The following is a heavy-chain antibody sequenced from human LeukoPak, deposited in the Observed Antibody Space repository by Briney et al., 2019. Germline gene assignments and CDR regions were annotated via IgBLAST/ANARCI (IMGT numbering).Heavy chain of an antibody. CDR3: ARVRGPMTTAKGRSGRWYYYGMDV. Sequence: GGSLRLSCAASGFTFSSYSMNWVRQAPGKGLEWVSYISSSSSTIYYADSVKGRFTISRDNAKNSLYLQMNSLRAEDTAVYYCARVRGPMTTAKGRSGRWYYYGMDVWGQGTTVTVSS. CDR1: GFTFSSYS. CDR2: ISSSSSTI. J-gene: IGHJ6*02. V-gene: IGHV3-48*01. D-gene: IGHD4-17*01.